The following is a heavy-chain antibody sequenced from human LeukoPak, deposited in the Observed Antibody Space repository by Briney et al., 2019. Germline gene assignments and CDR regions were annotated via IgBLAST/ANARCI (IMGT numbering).Heavy chain of an antibody. CDR1: GFTFSSYW. J-gene: IGHJ4*02. V-gene: IGHV3-7*01. CDR3: ARDKERRDGYTGTDY. Sequence: GGSLRLSCAASGFTFSSYWMGWVRQAPGKGLEWVAHIKQDGSEKYYVDSVKGRFTISRDNAKNSLYLQMNSLRAEDTAVYYCARDKERRDGYTGTDYWGQGTLVTVSS. D-gene: IGHD5-24*01. CDR2: IKQDGSEK.